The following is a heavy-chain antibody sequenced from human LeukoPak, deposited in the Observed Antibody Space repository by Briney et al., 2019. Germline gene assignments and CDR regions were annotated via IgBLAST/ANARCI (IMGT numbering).Heavy chain of an antibody. D-gene: IGHD2-2*01. Sequence: GGSLRLSCAASGFMFRSYWMSWVRQAPGKGLEWVANINQDGSEKYYVASVKGRFTISRDNAKNSLYLQMNSLRAEDTAVYYCARLLPSSSRAFDIWGQGTVVTVSS. J-gene: IGHJ3*02. CDR2: INQDGSEK. V-gene: IGHV3-7*01. CDR1: GFMFRSYW. CDR3: ARLLPSSSRAFDI.